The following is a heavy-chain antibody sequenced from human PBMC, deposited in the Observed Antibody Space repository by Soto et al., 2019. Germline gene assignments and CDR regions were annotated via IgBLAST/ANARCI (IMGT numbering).Heavy chain of an antibody. J-gene: IGHJ4*02. D-gene: IGHD3-22*01. Sequence: VSVKVSCKASGYTFTSYGISWVRQAPGQGLEWMGWISAYNGNTNYAQKHQGRVTMTTDTSTSSAYMELRSLRSDDTAVYYCARGEEDYDSSGYSGSLDYWGQGTLVTVSS. CDR3: ARGEEDYDSSGYSGSLDY. CDR2: ISAYNGNT. CDR1: GYTFTSYG. V-gene: IGHV1-18*01.